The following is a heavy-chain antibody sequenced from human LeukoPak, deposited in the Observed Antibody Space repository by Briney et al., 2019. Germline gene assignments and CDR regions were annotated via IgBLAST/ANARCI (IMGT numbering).Heavy chain of an antibody. CDR1: GDSISSSSHY. J-gene: IGHJ3*02. D-gene: IGHD1-26*01. V-gene: IGHV4-39*07. CDR3: ARDHMDPRLGAFDM. CDR2: VFYSGST. Sequence: SETLSLTCSVSGDSISSSSHYWAWIRLPPGKALEWIEHVFYSGSTEYNPSLRSRVTISVDRSKNQFSLKLRSMTAADTAVYYCARDHMDPRLGAFDMWGQGTMVTVSS.